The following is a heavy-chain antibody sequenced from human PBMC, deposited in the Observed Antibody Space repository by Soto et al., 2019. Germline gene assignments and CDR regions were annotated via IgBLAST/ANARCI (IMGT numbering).Heavy chain of an antibody. D-gene: IGHD2-21*02. V-gene: IGHV4-39*01. Sequence: PSETLSLTCTVSGGSISSSSYYWGWIRQPPGKGLEWIGSIYYSGSTYYNPSLKSRVTISVDTSKNQFSLKLSSVTAADTAVYYCSAHVLVTAIPDYYYYYGMDVWGQGTTVTAP. CDR1: GGSISSSSYY. CDR2: IYYSGST. J-gene: IGHJ6*02. CDR3: SAHVLVTAIPDYYYYYGMDV.